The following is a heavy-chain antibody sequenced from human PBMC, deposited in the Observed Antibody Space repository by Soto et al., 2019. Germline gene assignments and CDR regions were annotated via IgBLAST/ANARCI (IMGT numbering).Heavy chain of an antibody. CDR1: GAFSSTYY. V-gene: IGHV4-59*01. D-gene: IGHD2-8*01. J-gene: IGHJ5*02. Sequence: QVQLQESGPGLVKPSETLSLTCTVSGAFSSTYYWSWIRQPPGKGLEWIGYMNNIGRTNYNPSLKSRVTISLDTAKNQFSLKLSSVIAPDTAVYYCARSFCRDAVRCNWFDPWGLGTLVPASS. CDR2: MNNIGRT. CDR3: ARSFCRDAVRCNWFDP.